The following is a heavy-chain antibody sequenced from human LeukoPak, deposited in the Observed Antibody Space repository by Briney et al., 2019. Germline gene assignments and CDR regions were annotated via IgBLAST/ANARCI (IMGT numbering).Heavy chain of an antibody. Sequence: GGSLRLSCAASGFTFSSYAMSWVRQAPGKGLEWVSAFSGSGGSTYYADSVKGRFTISRDNSKNTLYLQMNSLRAEDTAVYYCAKDRSYRVEMATTDYWGQGTLVTVSS. CDR3: AKDRSYRVEMATTDY. CDR2: FSGSGGST. D-gene: IGHD5-24*01. V-gene: IGHV3-23*01. J-gene: IGHJ4*02. CDR1: GFTFSSYA.